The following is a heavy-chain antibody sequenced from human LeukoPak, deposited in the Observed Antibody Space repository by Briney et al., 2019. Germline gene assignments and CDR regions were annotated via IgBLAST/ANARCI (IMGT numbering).Heavy chain of an antibody. CDR3: ARVCESGSQAYFYYMDV. D-gene: IGHD3-10*01. CDR1: GGSISSSNW. V-gene: IGHV4-4*02. Sequence: SETLSLTCAVSGGSISSSNWWSWVRQPPGKGLEWIGRIYTSGRTNYNPSLKSRVTMSVDTSKNQFSLKVSSVTAADTAVYYCARVCESGSQAYFYYMDVWGKGTTVTISS. J-gene: IGHJ6*03. CDR2: IYTSGRT.